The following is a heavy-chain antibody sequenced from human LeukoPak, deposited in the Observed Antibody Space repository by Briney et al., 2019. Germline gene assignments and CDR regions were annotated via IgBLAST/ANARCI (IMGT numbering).Heavy chain of an antibody. CDR2: ISGSGGST. D-gene: IGHD3-9*01. CDR1: GFTFTNYA. V-gene: IGHV3-23*01. J-gene: IGHJ4*02. Sequence: GGSLRLSCAASGFTFTNYAMSWVRQAPGKGLEWVSTISGSGGSTYYADSVKGRFTISRDNSKNTLYLQMNSLRAEDTAVYYCAKGAYYDILTGYYKRNYFDYWGQGALVIVSS. CDR3: AKGAYYDILTGYYKRNYFDY.